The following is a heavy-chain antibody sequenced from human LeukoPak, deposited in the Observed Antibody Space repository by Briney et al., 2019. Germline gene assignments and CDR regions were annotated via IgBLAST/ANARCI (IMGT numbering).Heavy chain of an antibody. CDR1: GGSISSYY. Sequence: SETLSLTCTVSGGSISSYYWSWIRQPPGKGLEWIGYIYYSGSTNYNPSLKSRVTISVDTSKNQFSLKLSSVTAADTAVYYCAREARLSSGSYYLFDYWGQGTLVTVSS. CDR2: IYYSGST. V-gene: IGHV4-59*01. J-gene: IGHJ4*02. CDR3: AREARLSSGSYYLFDY. D-gene: IGHD3-10*01.